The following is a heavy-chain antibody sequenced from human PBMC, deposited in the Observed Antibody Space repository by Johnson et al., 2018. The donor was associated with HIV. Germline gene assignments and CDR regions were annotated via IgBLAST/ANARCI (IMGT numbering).Heavy chain of an antibody. CDR1: GFTFSSYA. J-gene: IGHJ3*02. CDR2: ISYDGSNK. CDR3: AKRSQQYYDSGGYRDAYDI. V-gene: IGHV3-30-3*02. Sequence: VHLVESGGGVVQPGRYLRLSCAASGFTFSSYAMHWVRQAPGKGLEWVAVISYDGSNKYYADSVKGRFTISRDISKNTLYLQMNSLRAEDTAVYYCAKRSQQYYDSGGYRDAYDIWGQGTMVTVSS. D-gene: IGHD3-22*01.